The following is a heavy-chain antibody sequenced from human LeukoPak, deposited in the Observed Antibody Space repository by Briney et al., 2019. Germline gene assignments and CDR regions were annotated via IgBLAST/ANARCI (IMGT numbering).Heavy chain of an antibody. CDR2: IYYSGST. Sequence: SETLSLTCTVSGGSISSSSYYWGWIRQPPGKGLEWIGSIYYSGSTYYNPSLKSRVTISVDTSKNQFSLKLSSVTAADTAVYYCAGTLGVVITHFDYWGQGTLVTVSS. CDR3: AGTLGVVITHFDY. CDR1: GGSISSSSYY. D-gene: IGHD3-3*01. V-gene: IGHV4-39*01. J-gene: IGHJ4*02.